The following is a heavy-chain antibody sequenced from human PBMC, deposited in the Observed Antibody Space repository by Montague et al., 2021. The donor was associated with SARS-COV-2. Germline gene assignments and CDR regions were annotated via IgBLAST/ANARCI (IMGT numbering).Heavy chain of an antibody. CDR2: IYYSGST. D-gene: IGHD3-22*01. CDR3: ASPTYYYGSSGSDAFDI. V-gene: IGHV4-39*01. J-gene: IGHJ3*02. Sequence: SETLSLTCTVSGGSISSSNYYWGWIRQPPGKGLEWIGSIYYSGSTYYNPSLKSRVTISVDTSKNQFSLKLSSVTAADTAVYYCASPTYYYGSSGSDAFDIWGQRTMVTVSS. CDR1: GGSISSSNYY.